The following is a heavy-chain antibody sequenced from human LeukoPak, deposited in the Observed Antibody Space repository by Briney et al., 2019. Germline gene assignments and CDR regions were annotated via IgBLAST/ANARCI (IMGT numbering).Heavy chain of an antibody. CDR2: IYYSGST. J-gene: IGHJ4*02. D-gene: IGHD1-26*01. CDR1: AGSISSAY. CDR3: ARAGSYYSYFDY. Sequence: PSETLSLTCTVSAGSISSAYWSWIRQPPGKGLEWIGNIYYSGSTNYNPSLKSRVTMSVDTSKNQFSLKLSSVTAADTAVCYCARAGSYYSYFDYWGQGTLVTVSS. V-gene: IGHV4-59*01.